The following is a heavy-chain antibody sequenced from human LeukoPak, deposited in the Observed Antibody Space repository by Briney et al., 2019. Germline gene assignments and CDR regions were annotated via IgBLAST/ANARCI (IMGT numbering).Heavy chain of an antibody. Sequence: PGGSLRLSCAASGFTFSSYWMHWVRQAPGKGLEWVGFIRTKVNGETTKYAASVQGRFTISRDDSKSIAYLQMNSLKTEDTAVYYCTTDYQLDYWGQGTLVTVSS. CDR3: TTDYQLDY. CDR2: IRTKVNGETT. CDR1: GFTFSSYW. D-gene: IGHD3-16*01. J-gene: IGHJ4*02. V-gene: IGHV3-49*04.